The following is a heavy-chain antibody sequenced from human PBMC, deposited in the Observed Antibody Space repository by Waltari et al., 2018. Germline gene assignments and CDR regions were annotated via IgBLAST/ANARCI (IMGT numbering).Heavy chain of an antibody. D-gene: IGHD3-10*01. Sequence: EVQLVESGGGLIQPGGSLRLSCAAFGFTLRTYEMNWVRQAPGKGLEWISFISADGKIIYYADSVKGRFTVSRDNAENSLYLEMNSLRAEDTAVYYCARDPYFYGAGSYYIYDAYDVWGQGTVVTVSS. CDR1: GFTLRTYE. CDR3: ARDPYFYGAGSYYIYDAYDV. V-gene: IGHV3-48*03. J-gene: IGHJ3*01. CDR2: ISADGKII.